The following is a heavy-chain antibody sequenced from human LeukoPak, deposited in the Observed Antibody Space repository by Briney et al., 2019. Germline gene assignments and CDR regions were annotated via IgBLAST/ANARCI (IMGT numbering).Heavy chain of an antibody. CDR2: ISYDGSNK. Sequence: GGSLILSCAASGFTFSSYAMHWVRQAPGKGLEWVAVISYDGSNKYYADSVKGRFTISRDNFKNTLYLQMNSLRAEDTAVYYCAGRPHGDHPYFDYWGRGTQVTVSS. V-gene: IGHV3-30-3*01. D-gene: IGHD4-17*01. CDR3: AGRPHGDHPYFDY. CDR1: GFTFSSYA. J-gene: IGHJ4*02.